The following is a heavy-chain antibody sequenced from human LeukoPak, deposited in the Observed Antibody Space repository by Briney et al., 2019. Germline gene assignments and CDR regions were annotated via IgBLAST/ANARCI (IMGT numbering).Heavy chain of an antibody. D-gene: IGHD4-17*01. CDR1: GFTFDDYG. V-gene: IGHV3-20*04. CDR3: ARMRDYGASGAFDI. Sequence: TGGSLRLSCAASGFTFDDYGMSWVRQAPGKGLEWVSGINWNGGSTGYADSVKGRFTISRDNAKNSLYLQMYSLRAEDTALYYCARMRDYGASGAFDIWGQGTMVTVSS. CDR2: INWNGGST. J-gene: IGHJ3*02.